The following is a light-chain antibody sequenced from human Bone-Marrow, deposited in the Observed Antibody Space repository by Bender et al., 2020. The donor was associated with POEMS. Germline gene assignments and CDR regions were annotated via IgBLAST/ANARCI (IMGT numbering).Light chain of an antibody. CDR2: EVS. Sequence: QSALTQPPSLSGSPGQSVTISCTGTSVDGPYNTHISWYQQPPGTAPKLIIYEVSDRPSGVPGRFSGSKSGNTASLTIAGLQPEDEAFYYCSSYTSSTTLVFGGGTQVTVL. CDR1: SVDGPYNTH. J-gene: IGLJ2*01. CDR3: SSYTSSTTLV. V-gene: IGLV2-18*02.